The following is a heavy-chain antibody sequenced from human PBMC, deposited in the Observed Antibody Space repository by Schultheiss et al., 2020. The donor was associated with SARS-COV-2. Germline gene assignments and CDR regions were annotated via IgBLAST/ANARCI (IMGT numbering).Heavy chain of an antibody. CDR2: ITGSGDST. V-gene: IGHV3-23*01. CDR3: ARAPGDY. Sequence: GGSLRLSCVASGVTFSSYAMSWVRQAPGKGLEWVSAITGSGDSTSYADSVKGRFTISRDNAKNTLYLQMNSLRAEDTAVYYCARAPGDYWGQGTLVTVSS. D-gene: IGHD3-10*01. J-gene: IGHJ4*02. CDR1: GVTFSSYA.